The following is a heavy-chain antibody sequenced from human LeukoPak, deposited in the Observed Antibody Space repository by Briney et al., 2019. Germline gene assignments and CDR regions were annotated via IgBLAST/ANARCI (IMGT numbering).Heavy chain of an antibody. Sequence: SETLSLTCTVSGGSISSYYWSWIRQPPGKGLEWIGYMYYSGSTNYNPSLKSRVTISVDTSKNQFSLKLSSVTAADTAVYYCARGRRATIFGVVIPNWFDPWGQGTLVTVSS. J-gene: IGHJ5*02. CDR1: GGSISSYY. CDR2: MYYSGST. D-gene: IGHD3-3*01. V-gene: IGHV4-59*12. CDR3: ARGRRATIFGVVIPNWFDP.